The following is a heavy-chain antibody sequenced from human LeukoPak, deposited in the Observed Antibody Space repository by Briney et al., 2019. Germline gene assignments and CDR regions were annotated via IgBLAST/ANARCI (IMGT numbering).Heavy chain of an antibody. J-gene: IGHJ4*02. CDR3: AKRNSGNYFDD. CDR1: GFTFSNYD. V-gene: IGHV3-33*06. D-gene: IGHD1-26*01. Sequence: PGGSLRLSCAASGFTFSNYDMHWVRQAPGKGLGWVAVIWYDGSNKYYADSVKGRFTLSRDNSKNTLYLQMNSLRAEDTAVYYCAKRNSGNYFDDWGQGSLVTVSS. CDR2: IWYDGSNK.